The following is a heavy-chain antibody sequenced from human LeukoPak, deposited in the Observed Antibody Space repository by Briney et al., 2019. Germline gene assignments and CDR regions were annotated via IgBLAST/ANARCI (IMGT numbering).Heavy chain of an antibody. Sequence: ASVKVSCKASGYTFTSYDINWVRQATGQGLEWMGWMNPNSGNTGYAQKFQGRVTMTRNTSISTAYMELSSLRSEDTAVYYCARGEESSSWSDFDYWGQGTLVTVSS. CDR3: ARGEESSSWSDFDY. J-gene: IGHJ4*02. CDR2: MNPNSGNT. CDR1: GYTFTSYD. V-gene: IGHV1-8*01. D-gene: IGHD6-13*01.